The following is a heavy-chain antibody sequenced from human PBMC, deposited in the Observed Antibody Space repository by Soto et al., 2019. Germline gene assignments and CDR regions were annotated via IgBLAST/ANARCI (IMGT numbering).Heavy chain of an antibody. Sequence: GGSLRLSCAASGFTFSSYAMHWVRQAPGKGLEWVAVISYDGSNKYYADSVKGRFTISRDNSKNTLYLQMNSLRAEDTAVYYCARASPTRYFDWLLQPYGMDVWGQGTTVTVSS. CDR2: ISYDGSNK. J-gene: IGHJ6*02. CDR3: ARASPTRYFDWLLQPYGMDV. V-gene: IGHV3-30-3*01. D-gene: IGHD3-9*01. CDR1: GFTFSSYA.